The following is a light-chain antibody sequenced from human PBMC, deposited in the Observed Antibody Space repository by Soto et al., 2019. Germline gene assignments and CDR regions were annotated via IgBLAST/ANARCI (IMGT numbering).Light chain of an antibody. Sequence: EIVLTQSRASLSLSPGERATLSCRASQSVSSYLAWYQQKPGQAPRLLIYDASNRATGIPARFSGSGSGTDFTLTISSLEPEDFAVYYCQQRSNWPPLLTFGGGTKAEIK. CDR3: QQRSNWPPLLT. CDR2: DAS. V-gene: IGKV3-11*01. CDR1: QSVSSY. J-gene: IGKJ4*01.